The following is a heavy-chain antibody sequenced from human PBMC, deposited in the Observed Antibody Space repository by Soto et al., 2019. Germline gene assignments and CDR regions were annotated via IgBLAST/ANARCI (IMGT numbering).Heavy chain of an antibody. CDR1: GFTFSSYG. D-gene: IGHD3-10*02. Sequence: GGSLRLSCAASGFTFSSYGMHWVRQAPGKGLEWVAVIWYDGSNKYYADSVKGRFTISRDNSKNTLYLQMNSLRAEDTAVYYCARTNIPSRHAYVFGELLSSRGPAPDGPDYWGQGTLVTVSS. CDR3: ARTNIPSRHAYVFGELLSSRGPAPDGPDY. CDR2: IWYDGSNK. V-gene: IGHV3-33*01. J-gene: IGHJ4*02.